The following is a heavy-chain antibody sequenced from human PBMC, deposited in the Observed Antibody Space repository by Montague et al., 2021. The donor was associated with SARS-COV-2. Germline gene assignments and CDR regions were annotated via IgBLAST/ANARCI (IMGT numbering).Heavy chain of an antibody. J-gene: IGHJ5*02. CDR3: AKVGDILTGYSLINLDA. Sequence: SLRLSCAASGFTFSNSPMSWVRQAPGKGLDWVSVIHSAGRGAYYXDSVQGRFTISRDNLKNTVYLQMNSLRDVDTALYYCAKVGDILTGYSLINLDAWGQGTLVAVS. CDR1: GFTFSNSP. CDR2: IHSAGRGA. V-gene: IGHV3-23*03. D-gene: IGHD3-9*01.